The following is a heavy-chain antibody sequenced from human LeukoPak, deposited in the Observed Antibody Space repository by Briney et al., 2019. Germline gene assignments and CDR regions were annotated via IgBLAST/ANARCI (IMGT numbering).Heavy chain of an antibody. D-gene: IGHD3-10*01. Sequence: ASVKVSCKASGYTFTGYYMHWVRQAPGQGLEWMGWINPNSGGTNYAQKFQGWVTMTRDTSISKAYMELSRLRSDDTAVYYCARDRYYGSGSYFIWFDPWGQGTLVTVSS. J-gene: IGHJ5*02. CDR1: GYTFTGYY. V-gene: IGHV1-2*04. CDR2: INPNSGGT. CDR3: ARDRYYGSGSYFIWFDP.